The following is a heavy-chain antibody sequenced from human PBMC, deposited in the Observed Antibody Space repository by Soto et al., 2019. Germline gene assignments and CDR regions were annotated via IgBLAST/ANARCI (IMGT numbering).Heavy chain of an antibody. D-gene: IGHD3-10*01. Sequence: GGSLRLSCAASGFTFSSYAMSWVRQAPGKGLEWVSLISWDGGSTYYADSVKGRFTISRDNSKNSLYLQMNSLRTEDTALYYCAKDLSGSGSLFYYYGMDVWGQGTTVTVSS. CDR3: AKDLSGSGSLFYYYGMDV. J-gene: IGHJ6*02. V-gene: IGHV3-43*02. CDR1: GFTFSSYA. CDR2: ISWDGGST.